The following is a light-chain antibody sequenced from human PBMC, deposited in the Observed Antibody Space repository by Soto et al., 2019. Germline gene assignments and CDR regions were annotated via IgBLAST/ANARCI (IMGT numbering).Light chain of an antibody. CDR2: DAS. Sequence: DIQMTQSPSSLSASVGDRVTITCRASQGIRSGLGWYQQKPGKAPKRLIYDASSLQSGVPSRFSGSGCGTEFTLNISTRQPKDFATYYCLQYNGNPWSFDQATKGEIK. J-gene: IGKJ1*01. CDR1: QGIRSG. CDR3: LQYNGNPWS. V-gene: IGKV1-17*01.